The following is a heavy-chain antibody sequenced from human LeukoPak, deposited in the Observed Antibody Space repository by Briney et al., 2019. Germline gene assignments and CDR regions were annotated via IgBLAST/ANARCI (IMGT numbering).Heavy chain of an antibody. D-gene: IGHD3-3*01. V-gene: IGHV3-33*06. CDR2: IWYDGSNK. CDR1: GFTFSSYG. J-gene: IGHJ4*02. CDR3: AKVSYYDFWRVPFDY. Sequence: GGSLRLSCAASGFTFSSYGMHWVRQAPGKGLEWVAVIWYDGSNKYYADSVKGRFTISGDNSKNTLYLQMNSLRAEDTAVYYCAKVSYYDFWRVPFDYWGQGTLVTVSS.